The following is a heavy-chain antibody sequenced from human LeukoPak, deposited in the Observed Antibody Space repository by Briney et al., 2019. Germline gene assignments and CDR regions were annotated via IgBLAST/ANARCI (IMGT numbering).Heavy chain of an antibody. CDR2: IYHSGST. J-gene: IGHJ5*02. Sequence: SQTLSLTCTVSGGSISSGGYYWSWIRQPPGKGLEWIGYIYHSGSTYYNPSLKSRVTISVDRSKNQFSLKLSSVTAADTAVYYCARVYGSGDNWFDPWGQGTLVTVSS. V-gene: IGHV4-30-2*01. CDR1: GGSISSGGYY. CDR3: ARVYGSGDNWFDP. D-gene: IGHD3-10*01.